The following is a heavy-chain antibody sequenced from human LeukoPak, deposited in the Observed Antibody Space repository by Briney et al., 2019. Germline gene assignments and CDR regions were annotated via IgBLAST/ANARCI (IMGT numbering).Heavy chain of an antibody. CDR1: GGSFSGYY. CDR2: INHSGST. CDR3: ARGGSGYYDSSGLNWFDP. J-gene: IGHJ5*02. Sequence: SETLSLTCAVYGGSFSGYYWSWIRQPPGKGLEWIGEINHSGSTNYNPSLKSRVTISVDTSKNQFSLKLSSVTAADTTVYYCARGGSGYYDSSGLNWFDPWGQGTLVTVSS. V-gene: IGHV4-34*01. D-gene: IGHD3-22*01.